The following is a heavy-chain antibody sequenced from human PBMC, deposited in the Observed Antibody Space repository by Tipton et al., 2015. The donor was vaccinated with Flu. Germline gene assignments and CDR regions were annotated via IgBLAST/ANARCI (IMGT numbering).Heavy chain of an antibody. J-gene: IGHJ6*02. V-gene: IGHV3-7*01. CDR2: IMQDGSEK. CDR1: GFTFSSSL. D-gene: IGHD2-21*01. Sequence: SLRLSCAASGFTFSSSLMAWVRQAPGKGLEWVASIMQDGSEKNYVDSVMGRFTISRDNAQNSLYLQMNSLRTEDTAVYYCARDRGGRYYFYGMDVWGQGTTVTVSS. CDR3: ARDRGGRYYFYGMDV.